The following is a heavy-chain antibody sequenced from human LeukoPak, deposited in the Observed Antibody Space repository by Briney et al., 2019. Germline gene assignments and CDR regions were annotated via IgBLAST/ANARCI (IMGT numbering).Heavy chain of an antibody. J-gene: IGHJ3*02. CDR3: ARVSGYSSGWYFRRGTFDI. D-gene: IGHD6-19*01. CDR2: INHSGST. CDR1: GGSFSGYY. Sequence: SETLSLTCAVYGGSFSGYYWSWIRQPPGKGLEWIGEINHSGSTNYNPSLKSRVTISVDTSKNQFSLELSSVTAADTAVYYCARVSGYSSGWYFRRGTFDIWGQGTMVTVFS. V-gene: IGHV4-34*01.